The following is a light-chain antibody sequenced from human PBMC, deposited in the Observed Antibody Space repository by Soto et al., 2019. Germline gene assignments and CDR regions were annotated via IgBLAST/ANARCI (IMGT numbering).Light chain of an antibody. CDR3: LLAYSGARI. CDR2: NTS. Sequence: QSVLTQEPSLTVSPGGTVTLTCGSSTGSVTSSHFPYWIQQKPGQAPRTMICNTSNKQSWTPARFSGSLLGGKAALTLSGAQPEDEAEYYCLLAYSGARIFGGGTQLTVL. V-gene: IGLV7-46*01. J-gene: IGLJ2*01. CDR1: TGSVTSSHF.